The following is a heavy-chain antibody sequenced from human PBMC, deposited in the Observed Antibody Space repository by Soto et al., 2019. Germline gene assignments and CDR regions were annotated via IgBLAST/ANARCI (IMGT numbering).Heavy chain of an antibody. J-gene: IGHJ3*02. D-gene: IGHD3-3*01. Sequence: QLHLVQSGAVVKKPGASVTVSCSASGYPVTAYYMHWVRQAPGRGLEWMGGINPATGATKYTQTFPGRVTVTRDTSTSTVIMELSGLTSEDTAVLSCARGGGVGVAGSAAFDMWGQGTLVTVSS. CDR1: GYPVTAYY. CDR2: INPATGAT. CDR3: ARGGGVGVAGSAAFDM. V-gene: IGHV1-2*02.